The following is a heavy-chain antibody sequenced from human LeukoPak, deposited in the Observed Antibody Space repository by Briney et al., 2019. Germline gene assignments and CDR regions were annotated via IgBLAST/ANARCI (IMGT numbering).Heavy chain of an antibody. D-gene: IGHD2-21*01. J-gene: IGHJ6*02. V-gene: IGHV3-23*01. CDR1: GFTFSSYA. CDR2: ISGCGGST. CDR3: AKGFVSYYYYGMDV. Sequence: GGSLRLSCAASGFTFSSYAMSWVRQAPGKGLEWVSAISGCGGSTYYADSVKGRFTISRDNSKNTLYLQMNSLRAEDTAVYYCAKGFVSYYYYGMDVWGQGTTVTVSS.